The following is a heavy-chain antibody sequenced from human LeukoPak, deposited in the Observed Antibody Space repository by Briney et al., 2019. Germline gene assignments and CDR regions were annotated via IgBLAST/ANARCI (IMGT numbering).Heavy chain of an antibody. CDR3: TRDQATFDI. Sequence: ASVKVSCKASGFTFTTYVGWVRQAPGQGLEWMGWIRGDNGATFYAHELRGRLTMTTDTSTSTVYMELRSLKSDDTAIYYCTRDQATFDIWGQGTMVTVTS. V-gene: IGHV1-18*01. J-gene: IGHJ3*02. CDR2: IRGDNGAT. CDR1: GFTFTTYV.